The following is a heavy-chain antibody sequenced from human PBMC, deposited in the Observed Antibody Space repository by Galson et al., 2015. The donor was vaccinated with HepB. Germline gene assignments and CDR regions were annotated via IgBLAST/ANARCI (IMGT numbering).Heavy chain of an antibody. Sequence: ETLSLTCAVSGGSISSSNWWSWVRQPPGKGLEWIGEIYHSGSTNYSPSLKSRVTISVDKSKNQFSLKLSSVTAADTAVYYCARDETGAARPRYYYMDVWGKGTTVTVSS. CDR2: IYHSGST. CDR1: GGSISSSNW. V-gene: IGHV4-4*02. CDR3: ARDETGAARPRYYYMDV. D-gene: IGHD6-6*01. J-gene: IGHJ6*03.